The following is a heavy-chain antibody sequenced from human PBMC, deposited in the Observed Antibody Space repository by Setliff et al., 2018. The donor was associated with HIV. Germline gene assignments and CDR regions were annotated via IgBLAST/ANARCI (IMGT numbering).Heavy chain of an antibody. CDR1: TGSISRYY. CDR3: ARANSIKGYSYGPDAFDI. CDR2: IYYSGST. Sequence: SETLSLTCTFSTGSISRYYWNWIRQPPGKGLEWIGYIYYSGSTNYNPSLKSRVTISLDTSKNQFSLDLSSVTAADTAVYYCARANSIKGYSYGPDAFDIWGQGTMVTVSS. D-gene: IGHD5-18*01. V-gene: IGHV4-59*01. J-gene: IGHJ3*02.